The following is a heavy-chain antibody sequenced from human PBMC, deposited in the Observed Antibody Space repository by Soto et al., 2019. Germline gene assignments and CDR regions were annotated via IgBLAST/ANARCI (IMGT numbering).Heavy chain of an antibody. CDR2: INGRSNYK. Sequence: EVQVVESGGGLVKPGGSLRLSCATSGFSFSTYNMNWVRQAPGKGLEWVSSINGRSNYKYYTDSVKGRFAISRDNPKKSLYLQMDSLRVEDPAVYYCVREDGLVGSNSAFDYWGQGTLVTVSS. V-gene: IGHV3-21*02. J-gene: IGHJ4*02. CDR3: VREDGLVGSNSAFDY. CDR1: GFSFSTYN. D-gene: IGHD1-26*01.